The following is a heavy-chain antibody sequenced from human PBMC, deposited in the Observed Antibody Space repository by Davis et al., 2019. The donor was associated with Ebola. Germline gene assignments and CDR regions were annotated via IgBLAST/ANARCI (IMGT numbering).Heavy chain of an antibody. D-gene: IGHD6-19*01. Sequence: PGGSLRLSCAVSGFTFSGSAMHWVRQAAGKGLEWVGRIRSKANSYATAYAASVKGRFTISRDDSKNTAYLQMNSLRAEDTAVYYCARELYSSGWRKFDYWGQGTLVTVSS. CDR1: GFTFSGSA. V-gene: IGHV3-73*01. CDR3: ARELYSSGWRKFDY. J-gene: IGHJ4*02. CDR2: IRSKANSYAT.